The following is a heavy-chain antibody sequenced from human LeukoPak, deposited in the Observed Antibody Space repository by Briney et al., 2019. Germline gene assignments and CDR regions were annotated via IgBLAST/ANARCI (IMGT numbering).Heavy chain of an antibody. CDR3: ARGIAARPDYYYYYMDV. J-gene: IGHJ6*03. Sequence: GESLKISCKGSGYSFTSYWIGWVRQMPGKGLELMGIIYPADSDTRYSPSFQGQVTNSADKSISTAYLQWSSLKASDTAMYYCARGIAARPDYYYYYMDVWGKGTTVTVSS. V-gene: IGHV5-51*01. D-gene: IGHD6-6*01. CDR2: IYPADSDT. CDR1: GYSFTSYW.